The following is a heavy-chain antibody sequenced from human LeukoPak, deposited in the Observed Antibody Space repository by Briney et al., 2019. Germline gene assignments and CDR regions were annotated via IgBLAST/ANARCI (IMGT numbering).Heavy chain of an antibody. D-gene: IGHD3-16*01. Sequence: GSPVKVSCKASGGTFSSYAISWVRQAPGQGLEWMGGIIPIFGTANYAQKFQGRVTITADESTSTAYMELSSLRSEDTAVYYCARPGDSLDDAFDIWGQGTMVTVSS. V-gene: IGHV1-69*01. CDR1: GGTFSSYA. CDR2: IIPIFGTA. CDR3: ARPGDSLDDAFDI. J-gene: IGHJ3*02.